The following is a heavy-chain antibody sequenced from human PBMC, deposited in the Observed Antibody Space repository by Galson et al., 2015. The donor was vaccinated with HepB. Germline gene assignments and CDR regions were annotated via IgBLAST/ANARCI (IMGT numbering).Heavy chain of an antibody. CDR2: ISGSGGST. Sequence: SLRLSCAASGFTFSSYAMRWVRQAPGKGLEGVSAISGSGGSTYYADFVKDRFNISRDNSKNTLYLQMNSLKADDTAVYYWAKVGATAFDYWGQGTLVTVSS. D-gene: IGHD1-26*01. J-gene: IGHJ4*02. CDR1: GFTFSSYA. CDR3: AKVGATAFDY. V-gene: IGHV3-23*01.